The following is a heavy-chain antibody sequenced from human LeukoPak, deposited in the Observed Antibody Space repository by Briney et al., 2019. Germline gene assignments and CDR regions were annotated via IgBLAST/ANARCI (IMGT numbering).Heavy chain of an antibody. Sequence: PGGSLRLSCAASGFTFSSYAMSWVRQAPGKGLEWVSAISGSGGSTYYADSVKGRFTISRDNSKNTLYLQMNSLRAEDTAVYYCTVGQYCSSTSCYGYYYYGMDVWGQRTTVTVSS. J-gene: IGHJ6*02. V-gene: IGHV3-23*01. CDR1: GFTFSSYA. D-gene: IGHD2-2*01. CDR3: TVGQYCSSTSCYGYYYYGMDV. CDR2: ISGSGGST.